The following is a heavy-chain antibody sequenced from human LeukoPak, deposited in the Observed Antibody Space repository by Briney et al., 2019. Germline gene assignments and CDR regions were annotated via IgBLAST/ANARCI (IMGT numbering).Heavy chain of an antibody. CDR2: IYYSGST. CDR1: GDSISDYY. CDR3: ARESGYSWFDP. D-gene: IGHD5-12*01. Sequence: ASETLSLTCTVSGDSISDYYWSWIRQPPGKGLEWIGYIYYSGSTNYNPSLKSRVSISVDTSKNQFSLKLNSVTAADTAMYYCARESGYSWFDPWGQGTLVTVSS. J-gene: IGHJ5*02. V-gene: IGHV4-59*12.